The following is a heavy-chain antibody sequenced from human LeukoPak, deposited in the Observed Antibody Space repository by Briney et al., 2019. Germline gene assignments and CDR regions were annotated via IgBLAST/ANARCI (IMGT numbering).Heavy chain of an antibody. Sequence: SETLSLTCTVSGGSISSYYWSWIRQPPGKGLEWIGYIYYSGSTNYNPSLKSRVTISVDTSKNQFSLKLSSVTAADTAVYNCARHGYLTYSSGWAPYFDYWGQGTLVTVSS. V-gene: IGHV4-59*08. J-gene: IGHJ4*02. CDR2: IYYSGST. CDR1: GGSISSYY. D-gene: IGHD6-19*01. CDR3: ARHGYLTYSSGWAPYFDY.